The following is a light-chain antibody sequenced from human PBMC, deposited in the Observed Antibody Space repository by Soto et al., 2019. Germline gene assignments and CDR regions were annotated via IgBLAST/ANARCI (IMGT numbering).Light chain of an antibody. CDR1: QSITSTY. J-gene: IGKJ5*01. CDR3: QQYGSSPLIA. CDR2: GVS. Sequence: EIVMTQSPATLSVSPGETATLSCRASQSITSTYLAWSQQNPGQAPSLLISGVSSRATGGPDRFSCSGSGTDFTLTISRLEPEDFAVYYCQQYGSSPLIAFGQGTRLEI. V-gene: IGKV3-20*01.